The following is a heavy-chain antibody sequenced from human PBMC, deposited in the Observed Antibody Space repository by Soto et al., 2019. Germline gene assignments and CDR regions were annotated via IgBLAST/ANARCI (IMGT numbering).Heavy chain of an antibody. CDR1: GISTSSYW. CDR2: IKKDGSEK. J-gene: IGHJ4*02. V-gene: IGHV3-7*03. D-gene: IGHD5-18*01. Sequence: GSXRLSCAASGISTSSYWMGWVRQAPGRGLEWVASIKKDGSEKYYMDSLKGRFTISRGNALNSLYLQMNSLRAEDTAVYFCVTGYHSDYWGQGPLVTVSS. CDR3: VTGYHSDY.